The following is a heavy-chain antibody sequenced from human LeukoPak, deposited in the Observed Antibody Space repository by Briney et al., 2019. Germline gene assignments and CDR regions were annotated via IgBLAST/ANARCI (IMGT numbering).Heavy chain of an antibody. V-gene: IGHV4-31*03. D-gene: IGHD1-7*01. CDR3: AREPARTGTTED. CDR1: GGSISSGGYY. CDR2: IYYSGST. Sequence: PSETLSLTCTVSGGSISSGGYYWRWIRQHPGKGLEWIEYIYYSGSTYYNPSLKSRVTISVDTSKNQFSLKLSSVTAADTAVYYCAREPARTGTTEDWGQGTLVTVSS. J-gene: IGHJ4*02.